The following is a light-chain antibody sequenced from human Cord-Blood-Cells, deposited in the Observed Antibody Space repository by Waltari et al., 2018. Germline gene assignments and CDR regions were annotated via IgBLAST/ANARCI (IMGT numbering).Light chain of an antibody. CDR3: SSYTSSSTWV. J-gene: IGLJ3*02. CDR1: TSDVGDYNY. Sequence: SALTQPASVSGSPGQSITISCTGTTSDVGDYNYVAWYQQPPGNAPKPMIYDVSTRPSGVSNRFSGSKSGNTASLTISGLQAEDEADYYCSSYTSSSTWVFGGGTKLTVL. CDR2: DVS. V-gene: IGLV2-14*01.